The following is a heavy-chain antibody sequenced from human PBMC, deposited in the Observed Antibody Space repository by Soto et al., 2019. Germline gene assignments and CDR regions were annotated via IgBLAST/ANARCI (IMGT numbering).Heavy chain of an antibody. V-gene: IGHV4-4*07. CDR3: ARVGRTRATVTTDAFDV. Sequence: QVQLQESGPGLVKPSETLSLTCTVSGGSISGYYWSWIRQPAGKRLEWIGRIYASGNTNKNPSLKSRVTMSVDTSTNQFSQRLHSVTAADTAVYYCARVGRTRATVTTDAFDVWGQGTKVTVAS. J-gene: IGHJ3*01. CDR1: GGSISGYY. CDR2: IYASGNT. D-gene: IGHD4-17*01.